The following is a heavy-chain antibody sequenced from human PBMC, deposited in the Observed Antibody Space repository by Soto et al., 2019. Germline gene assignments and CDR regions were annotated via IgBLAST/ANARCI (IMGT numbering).Heavy chain of an antibody. V-gene: IGHV3-33*01. D-gene: IGHD6-13*01. CDR1: GFVYSHYA. CDR2: IWNDGSQK. CDR3: VRGIPSQYSSTWLYWHFDL. J-gene: IGHJ2*01. Sequence: VQLVESGGGVVQPGRSLRRSCEASGFVYSHYAMHWVRQAPGKGPEWVALIWNDGSQKNYVDSVKGRFTISRDNSKNPLNLQMNSLRADDTAMYFCVRGIPSQYSSTWLYWHFDLWGPGTLVTASS.